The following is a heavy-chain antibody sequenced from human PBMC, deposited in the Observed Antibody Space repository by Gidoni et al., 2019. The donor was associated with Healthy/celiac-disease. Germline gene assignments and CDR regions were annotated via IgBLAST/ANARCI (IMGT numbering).Heavy chain of an antibody. V-gene: IGHV3-33*01. CDR3: ARDLGGGLDY. CDR1: GFTFSSYG. J-gene: IGHJ4*02. Sequence: QVQLVESGGGVVQPGRSLRLSCAASGFTFSSYGMHWVRQAPGTGLEWVAVIWYDGSNKYYADAVKGRFTISRDNSKNTLYLQMNSLRAEDTAVYYCARDLGGGLDYWGQGTLVTVSS. CDR2: IWYDGSNK. D-gene: IGHD3-16*01.